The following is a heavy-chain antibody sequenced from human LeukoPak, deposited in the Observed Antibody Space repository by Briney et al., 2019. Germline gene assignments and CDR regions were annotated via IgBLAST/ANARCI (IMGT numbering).Heavy chain of an antibody. Sequence: GGSLGLSCATSGFTFSGYGMHWVRQAPGQGLEWAAFIRYHGTNKYYADSVKGRFTVSRDNSKNTLFLQMNSLRVEDTAVYYCAKEREMVAALYFFDYWGQGTLVTVSS. J-gene: IGHJ4*02. D-gene: IGHD2-15*01. CDR2: IRYHGTNK. V-gene: IGHV3-30*02. CDR3: AKEREMVAALYFFDY. CDR1: GFTFSGYG.